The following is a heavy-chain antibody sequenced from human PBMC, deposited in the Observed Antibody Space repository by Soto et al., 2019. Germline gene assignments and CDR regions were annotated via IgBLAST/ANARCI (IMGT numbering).Heavy chain of an antibody. J-gene: IGHJ4*02. CDR1: GFTFSSYG. Sequence: QVQLVESGGGVVQPGRSLRLSCAASGFTFSSYGMHWVRQAPGKGLEWVAVIWYDGSNKYYADSVKGRFTISRDNSKNTLYMQMNIMRAEDTAVYYCAKDCAGYDRGGYQRGGFDYWGQGTLVTVSS. V-gene: IGHV3-33*06. CDR3: AKDCAGYDRGGYQRGGFDY. D-gene: IGHD6-19*01. CDR2: IWYDGSNK.